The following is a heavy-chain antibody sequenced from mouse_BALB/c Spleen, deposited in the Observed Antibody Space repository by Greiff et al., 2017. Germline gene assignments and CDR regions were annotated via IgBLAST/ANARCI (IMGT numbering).Heavy chain of an antibody. CDR2: SRNKANDYTT. D-gene: IGHD2-4*01. CDR3: ARDALDDYDEAWFAD. J-gene: IGHJ3*01. CDR1: GFTFSDFY. V-gene: IGHV7-1*02. Sequence: EVMLVESGGGLVQPGGSLRLSCATSGFTFSDFYMEWVRQPPGKRLEWIAASRNKANDYTTEYSASVKGRFIVSRDTSQSILYLQMNALRAEDTAIYYCARDALDDYDEAWFADWGQGTLVTVSA.